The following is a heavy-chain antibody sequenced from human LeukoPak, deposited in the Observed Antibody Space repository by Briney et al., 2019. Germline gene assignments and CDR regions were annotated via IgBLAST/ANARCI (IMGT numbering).Heavy chain of an antibody. Sequence: ASVMVSCKASGYTFTSYYMHWVRQAPGQGLEWMGIINPSGGSTSYAQKFQGRVTMTRDTSTSTVYMELSSLRSEDTAVYYCARGVEPRVVINNWFDPWGQGTLVTVSS. CDR2: INPSGGST. J-gene: IGHJ5*02. CDR3: ARGVEPRVVINNWFDP. D-gene: IGHD3-3*01. CDR1: GYTFTSYY. V-gene: IGHV1-46*01.